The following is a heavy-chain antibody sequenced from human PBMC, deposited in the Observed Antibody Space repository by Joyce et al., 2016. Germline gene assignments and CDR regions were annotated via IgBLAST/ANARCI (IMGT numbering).Heavy chain of an antibody. CDR1: GYTFNTYG. CDR3: ARAASGGSRRGTLDF. V-gene: IGHV1-18*04. J-gene: IGHJ4*02. CDR2: ISTYNGRT. Sequence: QILLVQSGAEVKKPGASVKVSCKTSGYTFNTYGVSWVRQAPGQGLEWMAWISTYNGRTNFPQKMQGRVTLSTDAFANTVFMEMRNLTSDDTGVYFCARAASGGSRRGTLDFWGQGTLVTVSS. D-gene: IGHD2-15*01.